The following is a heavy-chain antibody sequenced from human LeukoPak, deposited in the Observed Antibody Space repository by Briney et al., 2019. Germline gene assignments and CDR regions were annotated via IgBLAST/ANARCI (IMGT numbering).Heavy chain of an antibody. CDR2: IYSIGST. Sequence: PSETLSLTCTVSGGSISSSSYYWGWIRQPPGKGLEWIGSIYSIGSTYYNPSLKSRVTISVDTSKNQFSLKLSSVTAADTAVYYCARDGYYYDSSGYYEKMYYFDYWGQGTLVTVSS. J-gene: IGHJ4*02. CDR3: ARDGYYYDSSGYYEKMYYFDY. V-gene: IGHV4-39*07. CDR1: GGSISSSSYY. D-gene: IGHD3-22*01.